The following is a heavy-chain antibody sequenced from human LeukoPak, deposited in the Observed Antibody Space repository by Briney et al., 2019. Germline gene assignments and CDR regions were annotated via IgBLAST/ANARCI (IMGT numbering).Heavy chain of an antibody. V-gene: IGHV5-51*01. Sequence: GESLKISCKGSGYSFTSYWIGWVRQMPGKGLEWMGIIYPGDSDTRYSPSFQGQVTISADKSISTAYLQWSSLKASDTAMYYCARHAAKLEAAAGSFDIWGQGTMVTVSS. J-gene: IGHJ3*02. CDR1: GYSFTSYW. D-gene: IGHD6-13*01. CDR2: IYPGDSDT. CDR3: ARHAAKLEAAAGSFDI.